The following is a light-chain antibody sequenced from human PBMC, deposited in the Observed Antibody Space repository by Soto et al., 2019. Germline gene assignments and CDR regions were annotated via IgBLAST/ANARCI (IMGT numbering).Light chain of an antibody. J-gene: IGKJ1*01. Sequence: DIVVTQSPDSLAVSLGQRAIINCKSSQSVLYSSNTNNYLAWYQQKPGHPPKLLIFLATTRESWVPDRFSGSGSVTDFTLNISSLQAEDVAVYYCQQSFSTAWPFGQATKVQI. V-gene: IGKV4-1*01. CDR3: QQSFSTAWP. CDR1: QSVLYSSNTNNY. CDR2: LAT.